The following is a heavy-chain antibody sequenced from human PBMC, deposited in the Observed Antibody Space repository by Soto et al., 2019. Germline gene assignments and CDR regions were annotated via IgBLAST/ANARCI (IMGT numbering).Heavy chain of an antibody. Sequence: QVQLVESGGGVVQPGRSLRLSCAASGFTFSSYGMHWVRQAPGKGLEWVAVIWYDGSNKYYADSVKGRFTISRDNSKNTLYLQMNSLRAEDTAVYYCARSQPTVTTQSFGMDVWGQGTTVTVSS. D-gene: IGHD4-4*01. CDR3: ARSQPTVTTQSFGMDV. CDR1: GFTFSSYG. CDR2: IWYDGSNK. J-gene: IGHJ6*02. V-gene: IGHV3-33*01.